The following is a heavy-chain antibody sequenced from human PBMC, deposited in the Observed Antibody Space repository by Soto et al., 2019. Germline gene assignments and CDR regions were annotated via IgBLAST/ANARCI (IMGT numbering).Heavy chain of an antibody. J-gene: IGHJ4*02. CDR1: GFTFSSYA. CDR2: ISGSGGST. CDR3: VMGFCSSTSCFDY. V-gene: IGHV3-23*01. D-gene: IGHD2-2*01. Sequence: GGSLRLSCAASGFTFSSYAMSWVRQAPGKGLEWVSAISGSGGSTYYADSVKDRFTISRDNSKNTLYLQMNSLRAEDTAVYYCVMGFCSSTSCFDYWGQGTLVTVSS.